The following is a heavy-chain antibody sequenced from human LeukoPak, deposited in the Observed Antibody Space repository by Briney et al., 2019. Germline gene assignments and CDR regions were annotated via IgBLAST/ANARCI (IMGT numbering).Heavy chain of an antibody. CDR3: AKKDATFGTIDY. J-gene: IGHJ4*02. Sequence: GGSLRLSCAASGFTFSSYSMSWVRQAPGKGLEWVSSISDSSFYIYYADSVEGRFTISRDNSKNTLYLQMNSLGVEDTAVYYCAKKDATFGTIDYWGQGTLVSVSS. V-gene: IGHV3-21*01. CDR2: ISDSSFYI. CDR1: GFTFSSYS. D-gene: IGHD1/OR15-1a*01.